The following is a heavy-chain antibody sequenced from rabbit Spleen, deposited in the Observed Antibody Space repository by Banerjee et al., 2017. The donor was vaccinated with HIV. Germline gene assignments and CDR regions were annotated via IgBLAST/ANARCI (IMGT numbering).Heavy chain of an antibody. CDR1: GFSFSDRDV. CDR3: ARDTGSSFSSYGMDL. V-gene: IGHV1S45*01. D-gene: IGHD8-1*01. Sequence: QEQLEESGGGLVKPEGSLTLTCKASGFSFSDRDVMCWVRQAPGKGLEWIACINTATGKGVDASWAKGRFTISTASSTTVTLQMTSPTAADTATYFCARDTGSSFSSYGMDLWGPGTLVTVS. J-gene: IGHJ6*01. CDR2: INTATGKG.